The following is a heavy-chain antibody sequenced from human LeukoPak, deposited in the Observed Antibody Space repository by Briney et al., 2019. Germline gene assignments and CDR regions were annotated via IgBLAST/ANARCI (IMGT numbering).Heavy chain of an antibody. V-gene: IGHV1-8*01. D-gene: IGHD3-22*01. J-gene: IGHJ4*02. CDR3: ARAYSYYYDSSTPGYYFDY. CDR2: MNPNSGNT. CDR1: GYTFTSYD. Sequence: ASVKVSCKASGYTFTSYDINWVRQATGQGLEWMGWMNPNSGNTGYAQKFQGRVTMTRNTSISTAYMELSSLRSEDTAVYYCARAYSYYYDSSTPGYYFDYWGQGTLVTVSS.